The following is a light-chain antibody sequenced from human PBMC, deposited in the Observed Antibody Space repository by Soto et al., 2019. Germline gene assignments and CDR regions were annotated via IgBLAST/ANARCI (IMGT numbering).Light chain of an antibody. J-gene: IGLJ2*01. CDR3: GADHGSGSKFVQV. CDR2: VGTGGIVG. CDR1: SGYSNYK. V-gene: IGLV9-49*01. Sequence: QSALTQPPSASASLGASVTLTCTLTSGYSNYKVDWYQQRPGKGPRFVMRVGTGGIVGSKGDGIPDRFSVLGSGLNRYLTIKNFQEEDESDCHCGADHGSGSKFVQVLGGGTKLTVL.